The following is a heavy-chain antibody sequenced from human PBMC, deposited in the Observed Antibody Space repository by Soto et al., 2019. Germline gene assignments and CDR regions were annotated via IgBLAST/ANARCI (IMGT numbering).Heavy chain of an antibody. CDR1: GSTSSHFC. V-gene: IGHV1-18*01. CDR3: AHDYDFTFDY. D-gene: IGHD3-3*01. CDR2: INFYNGYA. Sequence: QVHLVQSGGEVKMPGASVKVSCKAFGSTSSHFCIIWVRQAPGQGLEWVGWINFYNGYANYAPNFRDRVTGTRDTSTSPAYMDMRGLIADDPAVYYCAHDYDFTFDYWGQGNLITVAS. J-gene: IGHJ4*02.